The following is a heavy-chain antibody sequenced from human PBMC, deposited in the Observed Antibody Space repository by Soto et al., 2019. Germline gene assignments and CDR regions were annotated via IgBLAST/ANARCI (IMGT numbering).Heavy chain of an antibody. J-gene: IGHJ4*02. CDR1: GFTFSSYA. CDR2: IWYDGSNK. D-gene: IGHD2-15*01. CDR3: ARDGYCSGGSCYSVPVFDY. Sequence: GSLRLSCAASGFTFSSYAMHWVRQAPGKGLEWVAVIWYDGSNKYYADSVKGRFTISRDNSKNTLYLQMNSLRAEDTAVYYCARDGYCSGGSCYSVPVFDYWGQGTLVTVSS. V-gene: IGHV3-33*08.